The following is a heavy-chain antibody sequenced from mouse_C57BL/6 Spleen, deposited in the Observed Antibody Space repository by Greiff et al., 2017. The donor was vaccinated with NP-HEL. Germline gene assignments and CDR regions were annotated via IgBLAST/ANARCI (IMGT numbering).Heavy chain of an antibody. CDR1: GFNFKDYY. D-gene: IGHD2-2*01. J-gene: IGHJ4*01. V-gene: IGHV14-2*01. Sequence: EVQLQQSGAELVKPGASVKLSCTASGFNFKDYYMHWVQQSTEQGLEWIGRIDPEDGENKYAPKFQGKDTITADTSSNTAYVQLSSLTAEDTAVYYCAHGYDYYAMEYWGKGTSVTVSS. CDR3: AHGYDYYAMEY. CDR2: IDPEDGEN.